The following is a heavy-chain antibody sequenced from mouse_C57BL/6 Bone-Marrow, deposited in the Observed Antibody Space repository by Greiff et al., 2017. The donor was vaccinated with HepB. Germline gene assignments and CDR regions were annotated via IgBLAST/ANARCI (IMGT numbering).Heavy chain of an antibody. CDR2: IDPSDSYT. CDR1: GYTFTSYW. Sequence: QVQLQQPGAELVMPGASVKLSCKASGYTFTSYWMHWVKQRPGQGLEWIGEIDPSDSYTNYNQKFKGKSTLTVDKSSSTAYMQLSSLTSEDSAVYYCALDGYGFAYWGQGTLVTVSA. D-gene: IGHD2-3*01. V-gene: IGHV1-69*01. CDR3: ALDGYGFAY. J-gene: IGHJ3*01.